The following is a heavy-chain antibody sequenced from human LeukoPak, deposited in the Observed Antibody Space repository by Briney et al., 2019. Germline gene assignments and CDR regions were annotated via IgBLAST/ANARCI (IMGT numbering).Heavy chain of an antibody. CDR2: IIPIFGTA. CDR3: ARGTYYYGSGSYNRHAFDI. Sequence: ASVKVSCKASGGTFSSYAISWVRQAPGQGLEWMGGIIPIFGTANYAQKFQGRVTITADKSTSTAYMEPSRLRSDDTAVYYCARGTYYYGSGSYNRHAFDIWGQGTMVTVSS. J-gene: IGHJ3*02. D-gene: IGHD3-10*01. CDR1: GGTFSSYA. V-gene: IGHV1-69*06.